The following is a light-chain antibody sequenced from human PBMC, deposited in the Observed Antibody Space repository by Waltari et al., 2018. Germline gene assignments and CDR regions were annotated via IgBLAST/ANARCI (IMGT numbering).Light chain of an antibody. Sequence: QSVLTQPPSASGTPGQRVSISCSGRSPNLGQKTINWYQQVPGRAPKPLIYSNDQRPSGVPDRFSGSKSGTSGSLASSGLQSEDEADYYCAAWDDSLNGWVFGGGTKLTVL. V-gene: IGLV1-44*01. CDR3: AAWDDSLNGWV. CDR2: SND. J-gene: IGLJ3*02. CDR1: SPNLGQKT.